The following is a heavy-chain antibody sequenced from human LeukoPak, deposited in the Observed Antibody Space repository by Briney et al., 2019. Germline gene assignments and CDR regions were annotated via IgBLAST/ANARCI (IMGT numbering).Heavy chain of an antibody. Sequence: SETLSLTCAVYGGSFSGYYWSWIRQPPGKGLEWIGEINHSGSTNYNPSLKSRVTISVDTSKNQFSLKLSSVTAADTAVYYCARQHGSGSYRNFDYWGQGTLVTVSS. V-gene: IGHV4-34*01. CDR2: INHSGST. J-gene: IGHJ4*02. CDR3: ARQHGSGSYRNFDY. CDR1: GGSFSGYY. D-gene: IGHD3-10*01.